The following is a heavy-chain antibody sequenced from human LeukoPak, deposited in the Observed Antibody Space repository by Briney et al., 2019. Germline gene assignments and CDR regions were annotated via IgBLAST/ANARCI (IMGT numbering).Heavy chain of an antibody. CDR2: ISSSGRTI. Sequence: GGSLRLSCAASGFTFSSDEMNWVRQAPGKGLEWVSYISSSGRTIYYADSVKGRFTVSRDNAKNSLYLQMSSLRAEDTAVYYCARGLLLDWGQGTLVTVSS. CDR1: GFTFSSDE. V-gene: IGHV3-48*03. D-gene: IGHD2/OR15-2a*01. J-gene: IGHJ4*02. CDR3: ARGLLLD.